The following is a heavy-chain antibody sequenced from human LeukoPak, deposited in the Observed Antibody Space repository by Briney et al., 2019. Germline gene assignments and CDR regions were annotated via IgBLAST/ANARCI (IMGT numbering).Heavy chain of an antibody. Sequence: SEILSLTCAVYGGSFSGYYWSWIRQPPGKGLEWIGEINHSGSTNYNPSLKSRVTISVDTSKNQFSLKLSSVTAADTAVYYCARGVVVINRRDGFDPWGQGTLVTVSS. CDR3: ARGVVVINRRDGFDP. D-gene: IGHD3-22*01. J-gene: IGHJ5*02. CDR1: GGSFSGYY. V-gene: IGHV4-34*01. CDR2: INHSGST.